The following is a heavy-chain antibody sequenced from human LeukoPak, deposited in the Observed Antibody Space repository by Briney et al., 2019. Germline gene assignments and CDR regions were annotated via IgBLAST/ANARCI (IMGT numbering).Heavy chain of an antibody. D-gene: IGHD3-10*01. CDR3: AKDHRFGSGEYGMDV. V-gene: IGHV4-4*07. CDR2: IYTSGST. J-gene: IGHJ6*02. CDR1: DGSMKSYH. Sequence: PSETLSLTCSVSDGSMKSYHWSWIRQPAGKGLEWIGRIYTSGSTGYNPSLMSRVTMSVDTSKNQFSLKLRSMTAADTAVYYCAKDHRFGSGEYGMDVWGQGTTVTVSS.